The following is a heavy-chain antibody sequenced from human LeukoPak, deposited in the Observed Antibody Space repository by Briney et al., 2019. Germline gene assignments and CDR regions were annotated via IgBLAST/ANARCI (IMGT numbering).Heavy chain of an antibody. CDR3: ARVRGWELYFFDY. V-gene: IGHV4-34*01. Sequence: SETLSLTCAVYGGSFSGDYWSWIRQPPGKGLEWIGEINHSGSTNYNPSLKSRVTISVDTSKNQFSLKLSSVTAADTAVYYCARVRGWELYFFDYWGQGTLVTVSS. J-gene: IGHJ4*02. D-gene: IGHD1-26*01. CDR1: GGSFSGDY. CDR2: INHSGST.